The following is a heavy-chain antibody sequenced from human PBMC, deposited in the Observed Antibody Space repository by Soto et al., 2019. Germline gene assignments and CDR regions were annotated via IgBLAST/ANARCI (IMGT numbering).Heavy chain of an antibody. CDR3: ARTSKFDC. CDR1: CGSFRGYY. V-gene: IGHV4-34*01. CDR2: INHSGST. J-gene: IGHJ4*02. Sequence: QVQLQQWGAGLLKPSETLSLTCAVYCGSFRGYYWSWIRQPPGKGLEWIGEINHSGSTNYNPSLXSXVXXSVDTSKHQFSLKLSSVTAADTAVYYCARTSKFDCWGQGTLVTVSS. D-gene: IGHD6-6*01.